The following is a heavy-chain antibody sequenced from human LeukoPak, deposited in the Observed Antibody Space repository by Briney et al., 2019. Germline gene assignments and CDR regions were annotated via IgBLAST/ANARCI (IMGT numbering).Heavy chain of an antibody. Sequence: GGSLRLSCAASAFTFSTYGMNWVRQAPGKGLEWVSYISSSSSTIYYADSVKGRFTISRDNAKNSLYLQMNSLRAEDTAVYYCVRDRTPGYFDYWGQGTLVTVSS. V-gene: IGHV3-48*01. CDR2: ISSSSSTI. CDR3: VRDRTPGYFDY. J-gene: IGHJ4*02. CDR1: AFTFSTYG.